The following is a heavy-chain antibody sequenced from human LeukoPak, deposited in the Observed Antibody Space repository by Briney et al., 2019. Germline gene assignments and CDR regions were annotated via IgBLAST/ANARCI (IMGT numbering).Heavy chain of an antibody. CDR3: AGGAGWLIDY. CDR1: GLTFSSYW. V-gene: IGHV3-7*03. Sequence: PGGSLRLSCAASGLTFSSYWMNWVRQAPGKGLEWVTNIKQDGSEEHYVDSVKGRFTISRDNAKNSVYLQMNSLRAEDTAMYYCAGGAGWLIDYWGQGALVPVSS. D-gene: IGHD6-19*01. J-gene: IGHJ4*02. CDR2: IKQDGSEE.